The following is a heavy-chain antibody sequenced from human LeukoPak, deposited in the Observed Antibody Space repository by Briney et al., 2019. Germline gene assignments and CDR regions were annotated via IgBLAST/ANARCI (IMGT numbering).Heavy chain of an antibody. V-gene: IGHV3-21*01. D-gene: IGHD2-2*01. CDR2: ISTSSRYI. CDR3: ARADCSSSTCYLRRSWFDP. J-gene: IGHJ5*02. CDR1: GFTLSNYD. Sequence: GGSLRLSCAASGFTLSNYDMNWVRLAPGKGLEWVSSISTSSRYIYYKDSVRGRFTISRDDAKNSLYLEMNSLRAEDTAVYYCARADCSSSTCYLRRSWFDPWGQGTLVTVSS.